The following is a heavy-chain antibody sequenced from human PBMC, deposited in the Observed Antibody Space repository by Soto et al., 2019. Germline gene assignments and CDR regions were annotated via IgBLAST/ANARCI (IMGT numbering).Heavy chain of an antibody. J-gene: IGHJ4*02. V-gene: IGHV3-74*01. Sequence: PGGSLRLSCATSGFDCSNTWIHWVRQVPGQGLVWVSRINSDGSSIIYADSVKGRFTLSRDNAKNTVHLQMSSLRVEDTAVYYCAKDWYHTIDSWGQGIPVTVSS. CDR1: GFDCSNTW. CDR2: INSDGSSI. CDR3: AKDWYHTIDS. D-gene: IGHD1-20*01.